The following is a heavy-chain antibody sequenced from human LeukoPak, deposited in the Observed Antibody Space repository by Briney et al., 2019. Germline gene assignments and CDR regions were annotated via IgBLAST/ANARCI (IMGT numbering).Heavy chain of an antibody. CDR1: GGSISSGSYY. V-gene: IGHV4-61*02. D-gene: IGHD5-24*01. J-gene: IGHJ4*02. Sequence: SQTLSLTCTVSGGSISSGSYYWSWIRQPAGKGLEWIGRIYTSGSTNYNPSLKSRVTISVDTSKNQFSLKLSSVTAADTAVYYCARDSRWLQSLDYWGPGTLVTVSS. CDR3: ARDSRWLQSLDY. CDR2: IYTSGST.